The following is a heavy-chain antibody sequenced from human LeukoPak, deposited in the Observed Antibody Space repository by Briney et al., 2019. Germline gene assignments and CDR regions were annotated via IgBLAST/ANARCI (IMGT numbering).Heavy chain of an antibody. D-gene: IGHD3-10*01. CDR3: ARDLHRVVVRGVPHYYYYMDV. J-gene: IGHJ6*03. CDR2: INPNSGGT. V-gene: IGHV1-2*02. Sequence: ASVKVSCKASGYTFIAYYMHWVRQAPGQGLEWMGWINPNSGGTNYAQKFQGRVTMTRDTSTSTVYMELSSLKSEDTAVYYCARDLHRVVVRGVPHYYYYMDVWGKGTTVTISS. CDR1: GYTFIAYY.